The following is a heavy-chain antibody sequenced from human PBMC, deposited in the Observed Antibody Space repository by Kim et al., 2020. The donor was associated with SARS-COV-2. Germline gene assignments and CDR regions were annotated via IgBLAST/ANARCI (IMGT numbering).Heavy chain of an antibody. CDR2: ISAYNGNT. CDR3: ARVTYYDILTGQSDFDY. CDR1: GYTFTSYG. D-gene: IGHD3-9*01. J-gene: IGHJ4*02. Sequence: ASVKVSCKASGYTFTSYGISWVRQAPGQGLEWMGWISAYNGNTNYAQKLQGRVTMTTDTSTSTAYMELRSLRSDDTAVYYCARVTYYDILTGQSDFDYWGQGTLVTVCS. V-gene: IGHV1-18*01.